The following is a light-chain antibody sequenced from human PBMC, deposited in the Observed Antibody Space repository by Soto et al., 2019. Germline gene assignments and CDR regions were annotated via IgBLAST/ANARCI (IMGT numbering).Light chain of an antibody. CDR2: EVT. V-gene: IGLV2-8*01. CDR1: SSDVGGYNY. CDR3: SSFAGTIFYV. J-gene: IGLJ1*01. Sequence: QSALTQPPSASGSPGQSVTISCTGTSSDVGGYNYVSWYQQHPGKAPKLMIYEVTKRPSGVPDRFSGSKSGNTASLTVSGLQAEDEADYFCSSFAGTIFYVFGTGTKVP.